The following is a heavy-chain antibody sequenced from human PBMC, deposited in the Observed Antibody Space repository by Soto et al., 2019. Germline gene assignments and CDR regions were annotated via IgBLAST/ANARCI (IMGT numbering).Heavy chain of an antibody. CDR2: ISSSGSTI. CDR1: GFTFSSYE. J-gene: IGHJ5*02. D-gene: IGHD4-17*01. CDR3: ARLNDYGEPHNWFDP. Sequence: GGSLRLSCAASGFTFSSYEMNWVRQAPGKGLEWVSYISSSGSTIYYADSVKGRFTISRDNAKNSLYLQMNSLRAEDTAVYYCARLNDYGEPHNWFDPWGQGTLVTVSS. V-gene: IGHV3-48*03.